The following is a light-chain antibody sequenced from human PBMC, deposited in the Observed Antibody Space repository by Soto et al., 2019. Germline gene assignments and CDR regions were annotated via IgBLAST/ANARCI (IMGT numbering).Light chain of an antibody. J-gene: IGLJ1*01. V-gene: IGLV2-8*01. CDR2: AVN. CDR3: SSYAGTSYIV. Sequence: LTQPPSASGSPGQSVTISCTGTSSDVGGYNYVSWYQQHPGKAPKLIIYAVNKWPSGVPDRFSGSKSGNTASLTVSGLQAEDEADYYCSSYAGTSYIVLGSGTKVTVL. CDR1: SSDVGGYNY.